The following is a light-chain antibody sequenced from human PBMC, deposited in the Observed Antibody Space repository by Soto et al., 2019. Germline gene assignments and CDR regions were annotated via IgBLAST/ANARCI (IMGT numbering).Light chain of an antibody. J-gene: IGKJ1*01. CDR2: DAS. Sequence: IVLTQSPATLSVYPGERATLSCLASQSVSTNLAWYQQKPGQAPRLLIYDASTRATGIPARFSGSGSGTEFTLTISSLQSEDFAVYYCQQYKKWPRTFGQGTKV. CDR3: QQYKKWPRT. CDR1: QSVSTN. V-gene: IGKV3-15*01.